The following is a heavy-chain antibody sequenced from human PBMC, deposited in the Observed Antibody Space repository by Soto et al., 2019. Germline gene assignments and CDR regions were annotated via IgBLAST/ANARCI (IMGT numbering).Heavy chain of an antibody. Sequence: PSATLRLTCAVSGDSIISIYHWAWIRQPPGRGLEWIASIYHTGTTYYTPSLRSRVSISVDTSKNQFSLRLRSLTAADTAVYFCARVKSTLYRHYYFDFWGQGTPVTVSS. D-gene: IGHD3-16*01. J-gene: IGHJ4*02. CDR3: ARVKSTLYRHYYFDF. V-gene: IGHV4-38-2*01. CDR2: IYHTGTT. CDR1: GDSIISIYH.